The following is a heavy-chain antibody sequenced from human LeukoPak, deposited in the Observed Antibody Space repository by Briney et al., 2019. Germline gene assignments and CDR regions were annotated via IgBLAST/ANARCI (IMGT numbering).Heavy chain of an antibody. J-gene: IGHJ4*02. Sequence: GESLQISSQGSGYSFTSYWIGWVRPMPGKGLEWMGIIYPGDSDTRYSPSFQGQVTISADRSISTAYLQWSSLKASDTAMYYCARQDYDILTGTLYYFDYWGQGTLVTVSS. CDR1: GYSFTSYW. V-gene: IGHV5-51*01. CDR3: ARQDYDILTGTLYYFDY. CDR2: IYPGDSDT. D-gene: IGHD3-9*01.